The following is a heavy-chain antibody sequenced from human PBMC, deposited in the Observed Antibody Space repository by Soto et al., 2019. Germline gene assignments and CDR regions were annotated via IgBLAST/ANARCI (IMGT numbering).Heavy chain of an antibody. CDR2: YVPEENEI. V-gene: IGHV1-24*01. CDR3: STGLHYEWPLHF. J-gene: IGHJ3*01. Sequence: ASVKVSCKVSRHGLSGIFIHWVRQAPGGELEWMGGYVPEENEIIYAQKFQDRVTMTQDTSTDIGYMELSSLRSDDTAVYYFSTGLHYEWPLHFWGQGSMVHVSS. D-gene: IGHD3-3*01. CDR1: RHGLSGIF.